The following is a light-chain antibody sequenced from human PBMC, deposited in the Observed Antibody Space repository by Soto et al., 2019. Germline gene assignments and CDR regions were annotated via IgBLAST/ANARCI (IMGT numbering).Light chain of an antibody. CDR1: QGLSSD. Sequence: DIQLTQSPSFLSASVGDRVTITCRASQGLSSDLAWYQQKPGKAPKLLIYAASTLQSGVPSRFSGSGSGTALTLTISSLQPEDFSTYYCHQLNSYPITFGQGTRLEMK. CDR2: AAS. J-gene: IGKJ5*01. V-gene: IGKV1-9*01. CDR3: HQLNSYPIT.